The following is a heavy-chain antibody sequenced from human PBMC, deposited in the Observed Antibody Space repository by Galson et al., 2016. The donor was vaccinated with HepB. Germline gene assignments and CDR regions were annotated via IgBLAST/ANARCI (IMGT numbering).Heavy chain of an antibody. Sequence: SLRLSCAASGFTFSGFAMTWVRRAPGKGLEWVSSISDSGDRTYYADSVKGRFTISRDNSKNTLYLQMNSLRAEDTAVYYCAKLSVGTLFDPWGQGTLVTVS. CDR2: ISDSGDRT. J-gene: IGHJ5*02. D-gene: IGHD4-23*01. V-gene: IGHV3-23*01. CDR1: GFTFSGFA. CDR3: AKLSVGTLFDP.